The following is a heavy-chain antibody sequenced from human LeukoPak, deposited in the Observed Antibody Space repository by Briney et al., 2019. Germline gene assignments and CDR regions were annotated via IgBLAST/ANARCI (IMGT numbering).Heavy chain of an antibody. CDR1: GYTFTSYD. CDR3: ARGRSTGYPYYFEY. CDR2: MNPNSGST. D-gene: IGHD5-12*01. Sequence: ASVKVSCKASGYTFTSYDINLVRQATGQGLEWMGWMNPNSGSTGYAQKFQGRVTITRNTSISTAYMELSGLRSEDTAVYYCARGRSTGYPYYFEYWGQGTLVTVSS. J-gene: IGHJ4*02. V-gene: IGHV1-8*03.